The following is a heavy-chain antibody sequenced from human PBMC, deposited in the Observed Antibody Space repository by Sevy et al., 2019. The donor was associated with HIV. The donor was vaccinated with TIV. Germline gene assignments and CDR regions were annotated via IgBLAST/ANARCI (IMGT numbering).Heavy chain of an antibody. J-gene: IGHJ5*02. V-gene: IGHV3-30*02. Sequence: GGSLRLSCAASGFTFNFHGMHWVRQAPGKGLEWVAFIWNDGSNKYMADSVKGRFIISRDNSKNTLFLQMNSLTVEDTAVYYCGRGTDNSARWLDPWGQGTLVTVSS. D-gene: IGHD4-4*01. CDR1: GFTFNFHG. CDR2: IWNDGSNK. CDR3: GRGTDNSARWLDP.